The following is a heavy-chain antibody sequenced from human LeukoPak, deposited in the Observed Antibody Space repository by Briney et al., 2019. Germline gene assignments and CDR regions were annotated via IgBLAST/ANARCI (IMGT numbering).Heavy chain of an antibody. D-gene: IGHD3-3*01. V-gene: IGHV3-23*01. Sequence: QPGGSLRLSCAASGFTFNTYAMSWVRQAPGKGLEWVSSNSGSGGSTYYADSVEGRFTISRDNSKNTLYLQMNSLRAEDTAVYYCAKVPFSDFWSGYPYFDYWGQGTLVTVSS. CDR3: AKVPFSDFWSGYPYFDY. CDR1: GFTFNTYA. J-gene: IGHJ4*02. CDR2: NSGSGGST.